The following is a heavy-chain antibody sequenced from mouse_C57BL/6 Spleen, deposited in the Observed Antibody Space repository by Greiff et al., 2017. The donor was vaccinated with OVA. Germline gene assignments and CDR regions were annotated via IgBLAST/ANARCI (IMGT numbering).Heavy chain of an antibody. CDR3: ARGYYGSSYWYFDV. V-gene: IGHV1-69*01. Sequence: VQLQQPGAELVMPGASVKLSCKASGYTFTSYWMHWVKQRPGQGLEWIGEIDPSDSYTNYNQKFKGKSTLTVDKSSSTAYMQLSSLTSEDSAVYDCARGYYGSSYWYFDVWGTGTTVTVSS. CDR1: GYTFTSYW. CDR2: IDPSDSYT. D-gene: IGHD1-1*01. J-gene: IGHJ1*03.